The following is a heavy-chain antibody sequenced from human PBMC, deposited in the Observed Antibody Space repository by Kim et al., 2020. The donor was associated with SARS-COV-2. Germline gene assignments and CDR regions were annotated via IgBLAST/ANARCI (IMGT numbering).Heavy chain of an antibody. Sequence: GGSLRLSCAASGFTFSSFWMHWVRQAPGKGLVWVSRINTDGSSTSYADSVKGRFTISRDNAKNTLYLQMNSLRAEDTALYYCAGDTALVGRMDVWGQGTTVTVSS. CDR3: AGDTALVGRMDV. CDR2: INTDGSST. D-gene: IGHD5-18*01. V-gene: IGHV3-74*01. CDR1: GFTFSSFW. J-gene: IGHJ6*02.